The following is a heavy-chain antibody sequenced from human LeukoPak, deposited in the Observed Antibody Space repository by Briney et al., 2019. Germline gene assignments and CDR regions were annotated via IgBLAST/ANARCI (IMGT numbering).Heavy chain of an antibody. J-gene: IGHJ4*02. D-gene: IGHD3-3*01. V-gene: IGHV3-21*01. CDR2: TSSGSDYT. CDR1: GFTFSDYC. CDR3: ARGSDFWSGLGFYYFDY. Sequence: PGGSLRLSCAASGFTFSDYCVTWVRQAPGKGLEWVSSTSSGSDYTFYADSVKGRFTVSRDNAQNSLYLQMNSLRVEDTALYFCARGSDFWSGLGFYYFDYWGQGNLVTVSS.